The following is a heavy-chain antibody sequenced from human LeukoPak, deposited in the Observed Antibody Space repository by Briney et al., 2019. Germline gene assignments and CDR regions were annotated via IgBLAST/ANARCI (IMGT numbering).Heavy chain of an antibody. V-gene: IGHV5-51*01. CDR3: ARPPAQYDSSGYYGD. Sequence: GESLKISCKGSGYSFTSYWIGWVRRMPGKGLEWMGIIYPGDSDTRYSPSFQGQVTISADKSISTAYLQWSSLKASDTAMYYCARPPAQYDSSGYYGDWGQGTLVTVSS. J-gene: IGHJ4*02. CDR1: GYSFTSYW. D-gene: IGHD3-22*01. CDR2: IYPGDSDT.